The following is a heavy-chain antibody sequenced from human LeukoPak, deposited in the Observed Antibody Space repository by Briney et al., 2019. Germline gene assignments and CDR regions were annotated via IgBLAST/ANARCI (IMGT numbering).Heavy chain of an antibody. V-gene: IGHV4-34*01. J-gene: IGHJ6*02. Sequence: SETLSLTCAVYGGSFSGYYWSWIRQPPGKGLEWIGEINHSGSTNYNPSLKSRVTISVDTSKNQFSLKLSFVTAADTAVYYCARGSYSSGWYAIIGGPGDYYYGMDVWGQGTTVTVSS. CDR3: ARGSYSSGWYAIIGGPGDYYYGMDV. D-gene: IGHD6-19*01. CDR2: INHSGST. CDR1: GGSFSGYY.